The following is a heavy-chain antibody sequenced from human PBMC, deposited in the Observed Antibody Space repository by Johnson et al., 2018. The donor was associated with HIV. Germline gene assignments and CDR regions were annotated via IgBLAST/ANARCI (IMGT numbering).Heavy chain of an antibody. V-gene: IGHV3-21*01. CDR1: GFTFSSYA. CDR3: ARLLKWEYAAFDF. Sequence: VQLVESGGGVVQPGRSLRLSCAASGFTFSSYAMHWVRQAPGKGLEWVSGLSGSCGNTHYGDSVKGRFTISRDNAKNSLYLQMNSLRAEDTAVYYCARLLKWEYAAFDFWGQGTMVTVSS. J-gene: IGHJ3*01. D-gene: IGHD1-26*01. CDR2: LSGSCGNT.